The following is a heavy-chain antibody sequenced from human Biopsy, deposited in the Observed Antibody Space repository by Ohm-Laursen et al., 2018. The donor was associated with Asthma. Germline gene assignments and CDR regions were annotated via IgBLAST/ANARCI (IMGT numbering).Heavy chain of an antibody. Sequence: SVKVSCNTSGYTFNSAGITWVRQAPGQGLEWMGWISVYNGSTRVAQKLQDRVTMITDTSTSTAYMELRSLRSDDTAVYFCARAVDYSHYYGIDVWGQGTTVTVS. V-gene: IGHV1-18*01. J-gene: IGHJ6*02. CDR1: GYTFNSAG. CDR2: ISVYNGST. D-gene: IGHD3-10*01. CDR3: ARAVDYSHYYGIDV.